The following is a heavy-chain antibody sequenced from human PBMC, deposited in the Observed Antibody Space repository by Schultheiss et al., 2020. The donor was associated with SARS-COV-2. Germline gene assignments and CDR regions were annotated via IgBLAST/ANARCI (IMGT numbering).Heavy chain of an antibody. Sequence: GGSLRLSCAASGFTFSSYDMHWVRQATGKGLEWVSAIGTAGDTYYPGSVKGRFTISRENAKNSLYLQMNSLRAGDTAVYYCARVGYYGSAPGAFDIWGQGTMVTVSS. CDR1: GFTFSSYD. J-gene: IGHJ3*02. CDR3: ARVGYYGSAPGAFDI. D-gene: IGHD3-10*01. CDR2: IGTAGDT. V-gene: IGHV3-13*01.